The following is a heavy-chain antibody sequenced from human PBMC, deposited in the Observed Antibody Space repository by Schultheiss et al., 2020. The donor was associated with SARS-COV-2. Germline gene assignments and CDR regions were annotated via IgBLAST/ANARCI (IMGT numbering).Heavy chain of an antibody. CDR2: ISYDGSNK. CDR3: AKEVADIVVVPAAMGRRYYYGMDV. J-gene: IGHJ6*02. V-gene: IGHV3-30*18. D-gene: IGHD2-2*01. CDR1: GFTFSSYG. Sequence: SLKISCAASGFTFSSYGMHWVRQAPGKGLEWVAVISYDGSNKYYADSVKGRFTISRDNSKNTLYLQMNSLRAEDTAVYYCAKEVADIVVVPAAMGRRYYYGMDVWGQGTTVTVSS.